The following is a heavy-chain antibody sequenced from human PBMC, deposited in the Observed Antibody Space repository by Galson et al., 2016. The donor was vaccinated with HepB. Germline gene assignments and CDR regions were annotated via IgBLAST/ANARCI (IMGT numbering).Heavy chain of an antibody. V-gene: IGHV3-23*01. CDR1: GFTFSNYA. D-gene: IGHD5-24*01. J-gene: IGHJ4*02. CDR2: ISRTGST. Sequence: LRLSCAASGFTFSNYAMTWVRQPPGKGLEWVSGISRTGSTYYAESVRGRFTISRDNFRSTLTLQMNSLTAEDTALYYCAQVGGPPGYNYPAPFDNWGQGTLVTVSS. CDR3: AQVGGPPGYNYPAPFDN.